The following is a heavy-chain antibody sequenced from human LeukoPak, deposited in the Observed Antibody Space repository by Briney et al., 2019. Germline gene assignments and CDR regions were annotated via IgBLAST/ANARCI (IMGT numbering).Heavy chain of an antibody. J-gene: IGHJ6*02. CDR3: ARGNDLYYYYGMDV. V-gene: IGHV1-2*02. Sequence: ASVKVSCKASGYTFTGYYMHWVRQAPGQGPEWMGWINPNSGGANYAQKFQGRVTMTRDTSISTAYMELSRLRSDDTAVYYCARGNDLYYYYGMDVWGQGTTVTVSS. CDR1: GYTFTGYY. CDR2: INPNSGGA.